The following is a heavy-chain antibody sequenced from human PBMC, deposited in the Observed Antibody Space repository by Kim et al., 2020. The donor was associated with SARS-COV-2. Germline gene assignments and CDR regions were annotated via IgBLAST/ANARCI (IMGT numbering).Heavy chain of an antibody. J-gene: IGHJ4*02. Sequence: GGSLRLSCAASGFTFSSYWMSWVRQAPGKGLEWVANIKQDGSEKYYVDSVKGRFTISRDNAKNSLYLQMNSLRAEDTAVYYCARLRKQWLEEAVDYWGQGTLVTVSS. CDR1: GFTFSSYW. CDR2: IKQDGSEK. D-gene: IGHD6-19*01. CDR3: ARLRKQWLEEAVDY. V-gene: IGHV3-7*01.